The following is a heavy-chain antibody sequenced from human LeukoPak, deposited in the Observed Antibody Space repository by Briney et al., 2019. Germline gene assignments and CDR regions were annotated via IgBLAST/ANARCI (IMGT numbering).Heavy chain of an antibody. Sequence: GGSLRLSCAASGFTFSSYGMHWVRQAPGKGLEWVAVISYDGSNKYYADSVKGRFTISRDNSKNTLYLQMNSLRAEDTAVCYCAKEGWRITRFFDIWGQGTMVTVSS. CDR3: AKEGWRITRFFDI. D-gene: IGHD3-3*01. J-gene: IGHJ3*02. V-gene: IGHV3-30*18. CDR1: GFTFSSYG. CDR2: ISYDGSNK.